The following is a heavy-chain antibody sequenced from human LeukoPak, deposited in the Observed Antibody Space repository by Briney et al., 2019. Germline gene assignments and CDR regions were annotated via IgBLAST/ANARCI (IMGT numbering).Heavy chain of an antibody. CDR2: ILSDGSKK. CDR3: AKVMDRDIVATIRLGSQYYFDY. V-gene: IGHV3-30*02. J-gene: IGHJ4*02. Sequence: GGSLRLACAASGDTFSSYGMVWVRDAPDKGLECGAFILSDGSKKYYADSVKGRFTISRDNSKNTLYLQLNSLRAEDTAVYYCAKVMDRDIVATIRLGSQYYFDYWGQGTLVTVSS. CDR1: GDTFSSYG. D-gene: IGHD5-12*01.